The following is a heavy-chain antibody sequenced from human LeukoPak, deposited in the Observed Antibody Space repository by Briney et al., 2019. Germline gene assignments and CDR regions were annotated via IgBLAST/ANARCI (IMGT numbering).Heavy chain of an antibody. CDR3: AAPWGGYKRTFDY. D-gene: IGHD5-24*01. V-gene: IGHV4-38-2*02. CDR2: IYHSGST. Sequence: SETLSLTCTVSGYSISSGYYWGWIRPPPGKGLEWIGSIYHSGSTYYNPSLKSRVTISVDTSKNQFSLKLSSVTAADTAVYYCAAPWGGYKRTFDYWGQGTLVTVSS. CDR1: GYSISSGYY. J-gene: IGHJ4*02.